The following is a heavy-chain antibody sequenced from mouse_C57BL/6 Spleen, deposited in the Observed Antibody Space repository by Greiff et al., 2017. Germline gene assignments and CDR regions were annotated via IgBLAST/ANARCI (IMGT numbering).Heavy chain of an antibody. CDR1: GYTFTDYE. CDR3: TRKGLGHWYFDV. J-gene: IGHJ1*03. D-gene: IGHD4-1*01. Sequence: VQLQQSGAELVRPGASVTLSCKASGYTFTDYEMHWVKQTPVHGLEWIGAIDPETGGTASNQKFKGKAILTADKSSSTAYMELRSLTSEDSAVYYCTRKGLGHWYFDVWGTGTTVTVSS. CDR2: IDPETGGT. V-gene: IGHV1-15*01.